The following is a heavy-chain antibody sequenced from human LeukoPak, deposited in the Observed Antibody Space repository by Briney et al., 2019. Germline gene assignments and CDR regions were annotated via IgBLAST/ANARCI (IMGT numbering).Heavy chain of an antibody. V-gene: IGHV4-59*01. J-gene: IGHJ4*02. CDR2: IYYSGST. CDR3: ARGADSSGYYYYFDY. CDR1: GGSISSYY. D-gene: IGHD3-22*01. Sequence: PSETLSLTCTVSGGSISSYYWSWIRQPPGKGLEWIGYIYYSGSTNYNPSLKSRVTISVDTSKNQSSLKLSSVTAADTAVYYCARGADSSGYYYYFDYWGQGTLVTVSS.